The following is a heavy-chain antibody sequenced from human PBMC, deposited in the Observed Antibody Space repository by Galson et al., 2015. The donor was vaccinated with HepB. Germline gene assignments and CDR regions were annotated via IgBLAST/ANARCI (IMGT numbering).Heavy chain of an antibody. CDR2: IYGSGST. CDR1: GGSINIGRYY. D-gene: IGHD1-1*01. Sequence: QVQLRESGPGLVKPSETLSLTCTVSGGSINIGRYYWSWIRQPAGKGLEWIGRIYGSGSTYHNPSPKSRVTMSVGTSKTLFSRSVICVASSDTAVYSFARVHNPASTVDFIDYWGQGTLVTVSS. CDR3: ARVHNPASTVDFIDY. V-gene: IGHV4-61*02. J-gene: IGHJ4*02.